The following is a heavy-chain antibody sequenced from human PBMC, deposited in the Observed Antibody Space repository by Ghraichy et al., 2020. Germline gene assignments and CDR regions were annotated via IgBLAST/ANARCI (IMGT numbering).Heavy chain of an antibody. CDR3: ARSETTWSVVNYAFDV. D-gene: IGHD1-1*01. CDR1: GFTFNSYS. CDR2: ISKNGDRT. J-gene: IGHJ3*01. Sequence: GESLNISCAASGFTFNSYSIHWVRQAPGKGLECITAISKNGDRTYYENSVKGRFTISRDDSKNTVFLQMDSLRAEDMAVYYCARSETTWSVVNYAFDVWGQGTMVTVSS. V-gene: IGHV3-64*01.